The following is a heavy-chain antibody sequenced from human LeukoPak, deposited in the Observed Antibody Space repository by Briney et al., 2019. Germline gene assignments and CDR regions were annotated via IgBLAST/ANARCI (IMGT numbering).Heavy chain of an antibody. Sequence: GGSLRLSCVASGFPFSSYWMTWVRQAPGKGLEWVANIKQDGSKKSYVDSVKGRFTISRDNAKNSLYLQMYSLRAEDTAIYYCTRVGYIDEGIDYWGRGTLVTVSS. CDR3: TRVGYIDEGIDY. CDR2: IKQDGSKK. D-gene: IGHD5-24*01. CDR1: GFPFSSYW. V-gene: IGHV3-7*04. J-gene: IGHJ4*02.